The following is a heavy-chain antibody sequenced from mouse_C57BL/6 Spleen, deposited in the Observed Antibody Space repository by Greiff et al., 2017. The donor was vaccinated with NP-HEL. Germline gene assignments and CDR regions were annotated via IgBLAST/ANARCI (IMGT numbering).Heavy chain of an antibody. J-gene: IGHJ2*01. V-gene: IGHV1-69*01. D-gene: IGHD2-5*01. CDR1: GYTFTSYW. CDR3: ARGYSNYFDY. Sequence: LVESGAELVMPGASVKLSCKASGYTFTSYWMHWVKQRPGQGLEWIGEIDPSDSYTNYNQKFKGKSTLTVDKSSSTAYMQLSSLTSEDSAVYYCARGYSNYFDYWGQGTTLTVSS. CDR2: IDPSDSYT.